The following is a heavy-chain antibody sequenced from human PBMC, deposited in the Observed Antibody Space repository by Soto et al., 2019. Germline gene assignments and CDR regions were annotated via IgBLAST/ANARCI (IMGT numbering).Heavy chain of an antibody. CDR1: GGSISSGGYS. CDR2: IYHSGST. J-gene: IGHJ3*02. V-gene: IGHV4-30-2*01. CDR3: ARGGSVVPPLAFDI. Sequence: SETLSLTCAVSGGSISSGGYSWSWIRQPPGKGLEWIGYIYHSGSTYYNPSLKSRVTISVDRSKNQFSLKLSSVTAADTAVYYCARGGSVVPPLAFDIWGQGTMVTVSS. D-gene: IGHD2-15*01.